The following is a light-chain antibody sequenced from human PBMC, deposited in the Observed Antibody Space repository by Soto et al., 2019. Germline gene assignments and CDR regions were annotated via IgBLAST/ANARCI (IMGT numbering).Light chain of an antibody. CDR3: QQYGSSLFT. J-gene: IGKJ3*01. CDR1: QSVSSSS. Sequence: ELVLTQSPGTLSLSPGERATLSCRASQSVSSSSLAWYQQKPGQAPRLLIYAASTRATGIPDRFSGSGSGTDFTLTISRLKTEDLAVYYCQQYGSSLFTFGPGTKVAIK. V-gene: IGKV3-20*01. CDR2: AAS.